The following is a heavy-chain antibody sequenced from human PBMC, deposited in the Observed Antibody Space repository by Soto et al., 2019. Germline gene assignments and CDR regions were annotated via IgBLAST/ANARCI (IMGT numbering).Heavy chain of an antibody. CDR3: ARDLSSSWTQGYYFDY. J-gene: IGHJ4*02. V-gene: IGHV3-30-3*01. D-gene: IGHD6-13*01. Sequence: GGSLRLSCAASGFTFSSYAMHWVRQAPGKGLEWVAVISYDGSNKYYADSVKGRFTISRDNSKNTLYLQMNSLRAEDTAVYYCARDLSSSWTQGYYFDYWGQGTLVTVSS. CDR1: GFTFSSYA. CDR2: ISYDGSNK.